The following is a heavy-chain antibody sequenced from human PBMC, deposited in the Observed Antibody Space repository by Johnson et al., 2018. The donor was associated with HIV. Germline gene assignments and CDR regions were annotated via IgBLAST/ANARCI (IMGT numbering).Heavy chain of an antibody. CDR1: GFTFSRYW. Sequence: VQLVESGGGVVQPGRSLRLSCAASGFTFSRYWMHWVRQAPGKGLVWVSRINTDGSSTSYADSVKGRFTISRDNAKNTLYMQMNSLRSEDTAVYYCARGATMIVVGDNAFDIWGQGTMVTVSS. CDR3: ARGATMIVVGDNAFDI. V-gene: IGHV3-74*02. CDR2: INTDGSST. D-gene: IGHD3-22*01. J-gene: IGHJ3*02.